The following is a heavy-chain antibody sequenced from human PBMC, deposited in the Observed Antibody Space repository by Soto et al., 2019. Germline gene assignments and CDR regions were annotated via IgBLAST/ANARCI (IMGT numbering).Heavy chain of an antibody. J-gene: IGHJ4*02. CDR1: GFTVSSNY. D-gene: IGHD3-3*01. CDR2: IYSGGST. Sequence: LRLSCAASGFTVSSNYMSWVRQAPGKELEWVSVIYSGGSTYYADSVKGRFTISRDNSKNTLYLQMNSLRAEDTAVYYCARVGAAIFGGLFDYWGQGTLVTVSS. V-gene: IGHV3-53*01. CDR3: ARVGAAIFGGLFDY.